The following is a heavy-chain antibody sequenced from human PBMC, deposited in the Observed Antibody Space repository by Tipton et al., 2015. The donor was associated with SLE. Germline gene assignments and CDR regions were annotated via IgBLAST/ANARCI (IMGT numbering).Heavy chain of an antibody. V-gene: IGHV4-61*01. J-gene: IGHJ6*04. CDR1: GGSVSSGSYY. CDR3: ARLGTEWAYVDA. Sequence: TLSLTCTVSGGSVSSGSYYWSWIRQPPGKGLEWIGEIYHSGSTNYNASLKSRVTISVDKSKNQFSLKLSSVTAADTAVYYCARLGTEWAYVDAWGKGTTVTVSS. D-gene: IGHD1-14*01. CDR2: IYHSGST.